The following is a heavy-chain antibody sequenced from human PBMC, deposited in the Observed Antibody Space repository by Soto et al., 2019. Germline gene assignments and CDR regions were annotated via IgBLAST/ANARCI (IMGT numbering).Heavy chain of an antibody. Sequence: QVQLVQSGAEVKKPVASVKVACTASGYTFTSSYIHWVRQAPGQGLEWMGILNPSGGNTYYTRKFQGRVTLTMDTSTSTVYMELSGLRSEDTAVYYCARGETGGSFPYNWFDPWGQGTLVTVSS. CDR1: GYTFTSSY. D-gene: IGHD2-8*02. CDR2: LNPSGGNT. CDR3: ARGETGGSFPYNWFDP. V-gene: IGHV1-46*01. J-gene: IGHJ5*02.